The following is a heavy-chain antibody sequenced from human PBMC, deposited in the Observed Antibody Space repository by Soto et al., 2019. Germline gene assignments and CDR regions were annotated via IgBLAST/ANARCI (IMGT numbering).Heavy chain of an antibody. CDR2: ISGSGGAT. CDR1: GFGLSSYA. Sequence: GGSLRLSCAASGFGLSSYAVSLVRQAPGKGLEWVSVISGSGGATYYADSVKGRFTISRDNSKNTLYLQMNSVRAEDTAVYYCAKSTWDDLPPSFWGQGTPVTVSS. V-gene: IGHV3-23*01. D-gene: IGHD1-26*01. J-gene: IGHJ4*02. CDR3: AKSTWDDLPPSF.